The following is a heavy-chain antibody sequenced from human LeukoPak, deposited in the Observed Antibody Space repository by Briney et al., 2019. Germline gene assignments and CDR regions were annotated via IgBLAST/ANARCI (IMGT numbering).Heavy chain of an antibody. CDR3: SRDGGEGGNSAFDI. CDR2: IRRGANSYTT. Sequence: PGGFLRLSCAASGFTFSDYILDWVRQAPGKGLEWVSRIRRGANSYTTEYAASVKGRFTISRDDSKNSLYRHMNSLKTEDTAVYHCSRDGGEGGNSAFDIWGQGTMVTVSS. V-gene: IGHV3-72*01. J-gene: IGHJ3*02. CDR1: GFTFSDYI. D-gene: IGHD3-16*01.